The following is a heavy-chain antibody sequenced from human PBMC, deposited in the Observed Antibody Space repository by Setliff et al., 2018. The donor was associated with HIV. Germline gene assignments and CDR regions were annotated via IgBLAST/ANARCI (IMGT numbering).Heavy chain of an antibody. CDR3: ARRPAGAVAGGYGMDV. J-gene: IGHJ6*02. CDR2: IYHSGST. D-gene: IGHD6-19*01. CDR1: GGSINSTSYY. Sequence: PSETLSLTCTVSGGSINSTSYYWGWIRHPPGKGLEWIGSIYHSGSTYYNPSLKSRVTISVDTSKNQFSLKLSSVTAADTAVYYCARRPAGAVAGGYGMDVWGQGTTVTVSS. V-gene: IGHV4-39*07.